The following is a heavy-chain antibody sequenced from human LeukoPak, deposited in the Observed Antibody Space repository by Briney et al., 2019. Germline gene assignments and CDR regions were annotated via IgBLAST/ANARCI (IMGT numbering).Heavy chain of an antibody. Sequence: GRSLRLSCAASGFTFSSYGMHWVRQAPGKGLEWVAVIWYDGSNKYYADSVKGRFTISRDNFKSTLYLQMNSLRVEDTAVYYCARDTRDSSSWYYLDYWGQGTLVTVSS. CDR1: GFTFSSYG. CDR3: ARDTRDSSSWYYLDY. J-gene: IGHJ4*02. D-gene: IGHD6-13*01. V-gene: IGHV3-33*01. CDR2: IWYDGSNK.